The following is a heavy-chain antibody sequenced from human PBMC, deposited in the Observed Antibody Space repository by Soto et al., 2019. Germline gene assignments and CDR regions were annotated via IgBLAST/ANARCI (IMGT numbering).Heavy chain of an antibody. CDR2: ISYDGSNK. V-gene: IGHV3-30-3*01. J-gene: IGHJ6*02. Sequence: QVQLVESGGGVVQPGRSLRLSCAASGFTFSSYAMHWVRQAPGKGLEWVAVISYDGSNKYYADSVKGRFTISRDNSKNPLYLQMNSLRAEDTAVYYCARAVNGMDVWGQGTTVTVSS. CDR1: GFTFSSYA. CDR3: ARAVNGMDV.